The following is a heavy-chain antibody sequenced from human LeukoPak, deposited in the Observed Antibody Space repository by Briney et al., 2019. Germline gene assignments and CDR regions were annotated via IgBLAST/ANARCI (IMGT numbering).Heavy chain of an antibody. CDR1: GFTFRNYG. Sequence: PGRSLRLSCAASGFTFRNYGMHWVRQAPGKGLEWVAVMSYDGSNKYYADSVKGRFTISRDNSKNTLYLQMNSLRAEDTAVYYCAKDRKLIATAGTSWGQGTLVTASS. D-gene: IGHD6-13*01. J-gene: IGHJ4*02. V-gene: IGHV3-30*18. CDR3: AKDRKLIATAGTS. CDR2: MSYDGSNK.